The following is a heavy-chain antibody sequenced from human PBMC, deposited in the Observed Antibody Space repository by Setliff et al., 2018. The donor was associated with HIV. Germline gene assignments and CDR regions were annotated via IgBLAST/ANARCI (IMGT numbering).Heavy chain of an antibody. CDR3: AREGSSDSSPGGHDVFDI. D-gene: IGHD3-22*01. Sequence: ASVKVSCKASGYTFTDYYIHWVRQAPGQGLEWMGWINPNSGGTNYAQRFQGRVTMTRDTSIGTAYMELRRLRSDGTAVYYCAREGSSDSSPGGHDVFDIWGQGTMVTVSS. J-gene: IGHJ3*02. CDR2: INPNSGGT. V-gene: IGHV1-2*02. CDR1: GYTFTDYY.